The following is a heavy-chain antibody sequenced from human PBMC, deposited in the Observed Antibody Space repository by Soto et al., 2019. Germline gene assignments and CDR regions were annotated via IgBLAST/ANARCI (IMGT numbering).Heavy chain of an antibody. Sequence: GGSLRLSCAASGFTFSSYWMSWVRQAPGKGLEWVANIKQDGSEKYYVDSVKGRFTISRDNAKNSLYLQMNSLRAEDTAVYYCARHIYGGYDRWFDPWGQGTLVTVSS. CDR1: GFTFSSYW. CDR3: ARHIYGGYDRWFDP. V-gene: IGHV3-7*03. D-gene: IGHD5-12*01. J-gene: IGHJ5*02. CDR2: IKQDGSEK.